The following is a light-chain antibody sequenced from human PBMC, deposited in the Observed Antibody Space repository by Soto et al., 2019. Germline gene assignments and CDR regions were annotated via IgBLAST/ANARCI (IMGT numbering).Light chain of an antibody. Sequence: DIQMTQSPSALSASVGDRVIITCRASQSINRWLAWYQQKPGKATMLLIYQASSLESGVSSRFSGSGSGTEFTLTISSMQPDDSATYYCLQYDSYSWTFGHGTKVEI. J-gene: IGKJ1*01. CDR3: LQYDSYSWT. CDR1: QSINRW. CDR2: QAS. V-gene: IGKV1-5*03.